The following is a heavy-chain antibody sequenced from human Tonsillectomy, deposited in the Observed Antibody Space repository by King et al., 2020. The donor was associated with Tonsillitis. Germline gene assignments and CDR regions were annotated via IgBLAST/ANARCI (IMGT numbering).Heavy chain of an antibody. Sequence: VQLVESGGVVVQPGGSLRLSCAASGFTFDDYAMHWVRQAPGKGLEWVSLISWDGGSTYYADSVKGRFTISRDNSKNSLYLQMNSLRAEDTALYYCAKSWTAGYSYGYNYYYGMDVWGQGTTVTVSS. CDR1: GFTFDDYA. CDR3: AKSWTAGYSYGYNYYYGMDV. V-gene: IGHV3-43D*03. CDR2: ISWDGGST. J-gene: IGHJ6*02. D-gene: IGHD5-18*01.